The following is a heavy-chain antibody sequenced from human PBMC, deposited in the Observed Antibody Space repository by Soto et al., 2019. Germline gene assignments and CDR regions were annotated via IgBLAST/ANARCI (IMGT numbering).Heavy chain of an antibody. D-gene: IGHD3-9*01. CDR1: GYTFTGYG. J-gene: IGHJ6*02. V-gene: IGHV1-18*01. Sequence: QVQLVQSGAEVKKPGASVKVSCKASGYTFTGYGISWVRQAPGQGLEWMGWISAYNGNTNYAQKLQGRVTMTTDTSTSTAYMELRSLRSDDTAVYYCARDLRYYDILSGGMDVWGQGTTVTVSS. CDR3: ARDLRYYDILSGGMDV. CDR2: ISAYNGNT.